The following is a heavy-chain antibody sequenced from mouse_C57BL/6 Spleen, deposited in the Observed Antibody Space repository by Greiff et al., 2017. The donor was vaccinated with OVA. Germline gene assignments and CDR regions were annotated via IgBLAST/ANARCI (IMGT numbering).Heavy chain of an antibody. CDR3: ARSYDYDAWFAY. CDR1: GYTFTSYW. V-gene: IGHV1-72*01. CDR2: IDPNSGGT. D-gene: IGHD2-4*01. Sequence: QVQLQQPGAELVKPGASVKLSCKASGYTFTSYWMHWVKQRPGRGFEWIGRIDPNSGGTKYNEKFKSKATLTVDKPSSTAYMQLSSLTYEDSAVYYCARSYDYDAWFAYWGQGTLGNVSA. J-gene: IGHJ3*01.